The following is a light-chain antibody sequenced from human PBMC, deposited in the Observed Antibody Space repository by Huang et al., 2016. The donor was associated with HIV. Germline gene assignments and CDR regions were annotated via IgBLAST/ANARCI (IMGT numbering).Light chain of an antibody. V-gene: IGKV1-39*01. Sequence: DIQMTQSPSSLSGSVGDRVTITCRASQSISSYLNWYQQKPGKAPKLLIYAASSLQSGVPSRFSGSGSGTDFTLTISSLQPEDFATYYCQQSYSTHTFGQGTKLEIK. CDR1: QSISSY. CDR2: AAS. CDR3: QQSYSTHT. J-gene: IGKJ2*01.